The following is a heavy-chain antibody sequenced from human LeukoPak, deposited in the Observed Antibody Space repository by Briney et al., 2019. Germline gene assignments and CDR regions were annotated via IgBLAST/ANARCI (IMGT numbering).Heavy chain of an antibody. Sequence: GGSLRLSCAVSGFTFSSYWMSWVRQAPGKGLEWVANIKQDGSEEYYVDSVKGRFTVSRDNAKNSLYLQMNSLRAEDTAVYYCARGPTPSVYYGSGSYYSLDYWGQGTLVTVSS. D-gene: IGHD3-10*01. J-gene: IGHJ4*02. V-gene: IGHV3-7*01. CDR1: GFTFSSYW. CDR3: ARGPTPSVYYGSGSYYSLDY. CDR2: IKQDGSEE.